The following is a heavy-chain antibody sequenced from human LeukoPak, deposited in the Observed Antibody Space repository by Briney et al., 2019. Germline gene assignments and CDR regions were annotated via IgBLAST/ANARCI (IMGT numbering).Heavy chain of an antibody. Sequence: GGSLSLSCAASGFTFSSYWMNWARQAPGKGLEWVASINHNGNVNYYVDSVKGRFTISRDNAKNSLYLQMSNLRAEDTAVYFCARGGRLDVWGQGATVTVSS. V-gene: IGHV3-7*03. D-gene: IGHD3-16*01. CDR3: ARGGRLDV. CDR2: INHNGNVN. J-gene: IGHJ6*02. CDR1: GFTFSSYW.